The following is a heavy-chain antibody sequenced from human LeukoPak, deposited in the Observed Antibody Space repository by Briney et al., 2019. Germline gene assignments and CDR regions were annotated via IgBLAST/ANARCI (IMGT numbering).Heavy chain of an antibody. CDR1: GFTFSSYG. D-gene: IGHD6-13*01. CDR3: ARDIEAAGLFLDY. Sequence: GGSLRLSCAASGFTFSSYGMHWVRQAPGKGLEWVAFIRYDGSNKYYADSVKGRFTISRDNSKNSLYLQMNSLRAEDTAVYYCARDIEAAGLFLDYWGQGTLVTVSS. J-gene: IGHJ4*02. V-gene: IGHV3-30*02. CDR2: IRYDGSNK.